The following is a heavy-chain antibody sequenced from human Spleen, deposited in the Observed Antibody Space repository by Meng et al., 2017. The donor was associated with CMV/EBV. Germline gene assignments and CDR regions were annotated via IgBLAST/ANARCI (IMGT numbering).Heavy chain of an antibody. Sequence: LSLTCAASGFTFSSYAMHWVRQAPGKGLEWVAVISYDGSNKYYADSVKGRFTISRDNSKNTLYLQMNSLRAEDTAVYYCARDVFELERHGFGYYYYGMDVWGQGTTVTVSS. J-gene: IGHJ6*02. CDR3: ARDVFELERHGFGYYYYGMDV. CDR2: ISYDGSNK. CDR1: GFTFSSYA. D-gene: IGHD1-1*01. V-gene: IGHV3-30-3*01.